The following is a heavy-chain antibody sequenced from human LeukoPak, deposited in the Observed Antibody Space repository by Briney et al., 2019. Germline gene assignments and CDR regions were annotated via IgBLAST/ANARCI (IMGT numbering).Heavy chain of an antibody. CDR2: ITPSDGA. J-gene: IGHJ4*02. Sequence: GASVKVSCKSSGYTFTAYAVHWVRQAPGQGLEWMGRITPSDGANYAQKFQGRVTMTRDTSMSTAHMDLNRLTSDDTAVYFCARDRYGDGFAHFDYWGQGTLVTVSS. V-gene: IGHV1-2*02. D-gene: IGHD5-24*01. CDR3: ARDRYGDGFAHFDY. CDR1: GYTFTAYA.